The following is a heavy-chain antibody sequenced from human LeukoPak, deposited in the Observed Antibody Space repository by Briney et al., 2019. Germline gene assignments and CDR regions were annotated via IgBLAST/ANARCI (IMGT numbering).Heavy chain of an antibody. D-gene: IGHD3-3*01. CDR1: GGSFSGYY. V-gene: IGHV4-34*01. J-gene: IGHJ4*02. CDR2: INHSGST. CDR3: ARRRITICGVVPPDY. Sequence: SESLSLTCAVYGGSFSGYYWSWIRQPPGKGLEWLGEINHSGSTNYNPSLKSRVTISVDTSKNQFSLKLSSVTAADTAVYYCARRRITICGVVPPDYWGQGTLVTVSS.